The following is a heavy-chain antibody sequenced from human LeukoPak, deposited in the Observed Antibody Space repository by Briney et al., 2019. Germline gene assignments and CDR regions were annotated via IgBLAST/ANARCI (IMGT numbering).Heavy chain of an antibody. CDR2: IIPIFGTA. V-gene: IGHV1-69*06. Sequence: SVKVSCKASGGTFSWFAISWVRQAPGQGLEWMGGIIPIFGTANYAQKFQGRVTITADKSTSTAYMELSSLRSEETAVYYCARAPRDDYGESTYAFDIWGQGTMVTVSS. D-gene: IGHD4-17*01. J-gene: IGHJ3*02. CDR1: GGTFSWFA. CDR3: ARAPRDDYGESTYAFDI.